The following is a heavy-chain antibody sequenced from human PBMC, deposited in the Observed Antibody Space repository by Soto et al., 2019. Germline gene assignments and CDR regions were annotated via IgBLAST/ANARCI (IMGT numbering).Heavy chain of an antibody. J-gene: IGHJ5*02. CDR1: GGSFSYYG. V-gene: IGHV1-69*01. D-gene: IGHD3-9*01. CDR2: IVPVFGTA. CDR3: ARSGDADYDVLTGYYKGSWFCP. Sequence: QVQLMQSGAEVKKPGSSVKVSCKASGGSFSYYGITWVRQAPGQGLEWMGGIVPVFGTAKYPQEFQGRLTITADESTRTVYMDLSIMRSEDTSVYYCARSGDADYDVLTGYYKGSWFCPWGQGTLVTVSS.